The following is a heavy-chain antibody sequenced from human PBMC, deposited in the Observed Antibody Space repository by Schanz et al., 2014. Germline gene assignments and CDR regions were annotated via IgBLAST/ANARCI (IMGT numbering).Heavy chain of an antibody. CDR3: ARLRGGGVIITT. Sequence: QLQLQESGPGLVKASETLSLTCSVSGGSINSGGYRWGWIRQPPGKGLEWIGTMYSSGSTYYNPSRKSGAPIPADTSRTHFSLKVISVTAADTALYYCARLRGGGVIITTWGQGTLVTVSS. V-gene: IGHV4-39*01. J-gene: IGHJ5*02. CDR1: GGSINSGGYR. CDR2: MYSSGST. D-gene: IGHD3-10*01.